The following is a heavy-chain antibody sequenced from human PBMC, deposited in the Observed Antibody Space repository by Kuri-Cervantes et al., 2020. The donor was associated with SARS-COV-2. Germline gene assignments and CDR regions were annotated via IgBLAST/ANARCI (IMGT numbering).Heavy chain of an antibody. J-gene: IGHJ4*02. CDR3: AKDRVYCSGGSCPLYY. D-gene: IGHD2-15*01. V-gene: IGHV3-23*01. CDR1: GFTFSSYA. Sequence: GESLKTSCAASGFTFSSYAMSWVRQAPGKGLEWVSAISGSGGSTYYADSVKGRFTISRDNSKNTLYLQMNSLRAEDTAVYYCAKDRVYCSGGSCPLYYWGQGTLVTVSS. CDR2: ISGSGGST.